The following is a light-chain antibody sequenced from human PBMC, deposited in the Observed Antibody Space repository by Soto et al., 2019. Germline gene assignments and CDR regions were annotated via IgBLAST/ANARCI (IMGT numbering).Light chain of an antibody. Sequence: IQMTQSPSSLSASVGDRVTITCRASQSINTSLNWYQQHPGKAPKVLLYGASNLQGGVPSRFSGSGSGSDFTLTITSLQPDDFATYYCQHYNPYSGPFGQGTKVDIK. CDR3: QHYNPYSGP. CDR2: GAS. J-gene: IGKJ1*01. V-gene: IGKV1-39*01. CDR1: QSINTS.